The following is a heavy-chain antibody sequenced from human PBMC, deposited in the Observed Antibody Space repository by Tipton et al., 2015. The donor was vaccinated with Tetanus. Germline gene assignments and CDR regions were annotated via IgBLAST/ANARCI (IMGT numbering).Heavy chain of an antibody. CDR1: GFAFSSYG. CDR3: AKARVTTVTTTDAFDI. Sequence: GSLRLSCAASGFAFSSYGMTWVRQAPGKGLEWVSTISLSGRKTYYAASVKGRFTISRDKSKNTVDLQMNSLRAEDTAVYYCAKARVTTVTTTDAFDIWGQGTMVTVSS. CDR2: ISLSGRKT. J-gene: IGHJ3*02. D-gene: IGHD4-17*01. V-gene: IGHV3-23*01.